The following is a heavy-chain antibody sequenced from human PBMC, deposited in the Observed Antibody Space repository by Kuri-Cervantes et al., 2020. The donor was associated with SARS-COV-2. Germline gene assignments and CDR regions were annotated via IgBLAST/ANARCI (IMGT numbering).Heavy chain of an antibody. D-gene: IGHD2-2*01. V-gene: IGHV4-61*05. CDR1: GGSISSFTYY. Sequence: SETLSLTCTVSGGSISSFTYYWDWIRQPPGKGLEWIGYIYTSGSTNYNPSLKSRVTMSVDTSKNQFSLKLSSVTAADTAVYYCAREETDIVVVPAAMNWFDPWGQGTLVTVSS. J-gene: IGHJ5*02. CDR3: AREETDIVVVPAAMNWFDP. CDR2: IYTSGST.